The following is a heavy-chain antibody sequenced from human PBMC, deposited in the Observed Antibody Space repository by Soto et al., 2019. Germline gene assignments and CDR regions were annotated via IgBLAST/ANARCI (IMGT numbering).Heavy chain of an antibody. Sequence: GGSLRLSCAASGFTFSSYGMHWVRQAPGKGLEWVAFISYDGSNKYYADSVKGRFTISRDNSKNTLYLQMNSLRAEDTAVYYCAKDLVYLRQPDSMDFWGQGTTVTVSS. D-gene: IGHD3-10*01. CDR1: GFTFSSYG. CDR2: ISYDGSNK. CDR3: AKDLVYLRQPDSMDF. V-gene: IGHV3-30*18. J-gene: IGHJ6*02.